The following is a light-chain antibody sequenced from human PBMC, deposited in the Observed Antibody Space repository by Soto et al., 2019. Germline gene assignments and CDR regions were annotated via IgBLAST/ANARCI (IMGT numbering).Light chain of an antibody. Sequence: DIQMTQSPSSVSASVGDRVTITCRASQGITSWLAWYQQKPGRAPKPLIYAASSLQSGVPSRFSGSACGIDFALTIRSLQPDDFATYFCQQPSRFPLTFGGGTKVEIK. CDR3: QQPSRFPLT. CDR1: QGITSW. CDR2: AAS. J-gene: IGKJ4*01. V-gene: IGKV1-12*01.